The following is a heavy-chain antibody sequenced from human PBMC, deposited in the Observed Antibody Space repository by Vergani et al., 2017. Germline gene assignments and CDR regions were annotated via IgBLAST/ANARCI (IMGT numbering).Heavy chain of an antibody. Sequence: QVQLVESGGGVVQPGRSLRLSCAASGFTFSSYGMHWVRQAPGKGLEWVAVIWDDGSNKYYADSVKGRFTISRDNSKNTLYLQMNSLRAEDTAVYYCARAGDGGAVAGSDYWGQGTLVTVSS. J-gene: IGHJ4*02. D-gene: IGHD6-19*01. CDR1: GFTFSSYG. CDR2: IWDDGSNK. CDR3: ARAGDGGAVAGSDY. V-gene: IGHV3-33*01.